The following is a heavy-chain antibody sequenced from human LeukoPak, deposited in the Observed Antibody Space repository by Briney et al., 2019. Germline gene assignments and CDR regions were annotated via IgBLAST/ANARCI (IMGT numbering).Heavy chain of an antibody. CDR2: IYHSGST. CDR1: GYSISSGYY. Sequence: SETLSLTCAVSGYSISSGYYWGWIRQPPGKGLEWIGSIYHSGSTYYNPSLKSRVTISVDTSKNQFSLKLSSVTAADTAVYYCARGPPPYGGNSGGTETIDYWGQGTLVTVSS. V-gene: IGHV4-38-2*01. J-gene: IGHJ4*02. D-gene: IGHD4-23*01. CDR3: ARGPPPYGGNSGGTETIDY.